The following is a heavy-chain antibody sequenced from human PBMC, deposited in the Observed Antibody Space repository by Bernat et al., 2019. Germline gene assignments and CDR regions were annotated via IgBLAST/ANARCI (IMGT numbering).Heavy chain of an antibody. V-gene: IGHV3-7*03. CDR2: IKEDGSEI. D-gene: IGHD2-8*01. J-gene: IGHJ6*02. CDR3: AREGMRYGIGYGLDV. CDR1: GFTFSAYW. Sequence: EVQLVESGGGLVQPGGSLRLSCAASGFTFSAYWMSWVRQAPGMGLEWVANIKEDGSEIYDVDSVKGRFTISRDNAENSLQLQMNSLGAEDTAIYYCAREGMRYGIGYGLDVWGQGTTVTVSS.